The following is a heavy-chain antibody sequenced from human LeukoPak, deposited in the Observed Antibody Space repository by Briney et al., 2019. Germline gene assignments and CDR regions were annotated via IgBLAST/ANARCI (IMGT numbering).Heavy chain of an antibody. CDR3: ARLISSSWYGGYMDV. Sequence: GASVKVSCKASGGTFSSYAISWVRQAPGQGLEWMGGIIPIFGTANYAQKFQGRVTITADKSTSTAYMELSSLRSEDTAVYYCARLISSSWYGGYMDVWGKGTTVTVSS. V-gene: IGHV1-69*06. CDR1: GGTFSSYA. D-gene: IGHD6-13*01. CDR2: IIPIFGTA. J-gene: IGHJ6*03.